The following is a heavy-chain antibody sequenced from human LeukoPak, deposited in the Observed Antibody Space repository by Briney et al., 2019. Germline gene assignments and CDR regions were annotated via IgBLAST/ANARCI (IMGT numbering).Heavy chain of an antibody. Sequence: GGSLRLSCTASGFTFSSYEMNWVRQAPGKGLEWVSYISSSGNTIYYADSVKGRFTISRDNAKNSLYLQMNSLRAEDTAVYYCARAAGEMATIRYWGQGTLVTVSS. V-gene: IGHV3-48*03. D-gene: IGHD5-24*01. J-gene: IGHJ4*02. CDR3: ARAAGEMATIRY. CDR2: ISSSGNTI. CDR1: GFTFSSYE.